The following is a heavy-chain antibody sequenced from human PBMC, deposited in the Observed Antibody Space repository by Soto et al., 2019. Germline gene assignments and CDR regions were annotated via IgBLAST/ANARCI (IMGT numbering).Heavy chain of an antibody. CDR2: INHSGST. V-gene: IGHV4-34*01. J-gene: IGHJ4*02. D-gene: IGHD4-17*01. CDR3: ARGHFRGRYGDYRDY. Sequence: QVQLQQWGAGLLKPSETLSLTCAVYGGSFSGYYWSWIRQPPGKGLGWIGEINHSGSTNYNPSLTSRVTITVDASKTQFSLKLSSVTAADTAVYYCARGHFRGRYGDYRDYWGQGTLVTVSS. CDR1: GGSFSGYY.